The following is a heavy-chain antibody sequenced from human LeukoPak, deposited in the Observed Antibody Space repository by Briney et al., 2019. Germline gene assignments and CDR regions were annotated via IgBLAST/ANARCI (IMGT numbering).Heavy chain of an antibody. D-gene: IGHD3-10*01. Sequence: SETLSLTCAVYGGSFSGYYWSWIRQPPGKGLEWIGEINHSGSTNYNPSLKSRVTISVDTSKNQFSLKLSSVTAADTAVYYCARGGRRYGSGSYYNNWFDPWGQGTLVTVSS. CDR1: GGSFSGYY. J-gene: IGHJ5*02. CDR2: INHSGST. V-gene: IGHV4-34*01. CDR3: ARGGRRYGSGSYYNNWFDP.